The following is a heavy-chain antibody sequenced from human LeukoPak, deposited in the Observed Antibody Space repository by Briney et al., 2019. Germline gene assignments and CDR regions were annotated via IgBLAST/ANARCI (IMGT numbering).Heavy chain of an antibody. D-gene: IGHD2-21*02. Sequence: SETLSLTCAVYGGSFSGYYWSWIRQPPGKGLEWIGEINHSGSTNYNPSLKSRVTISVDTSKNQFSLKLSSVTAADTAVYYCASLGCGGDCYLPETTFDYWGQGTLVTVSS. J-gene: IGHJ4*02. CDR1: GGSFSGYY. V-gene: IGHV4-34*01. CDR2: INHSGST. CDR3: ASLGCGGDCYLPETTFDY.